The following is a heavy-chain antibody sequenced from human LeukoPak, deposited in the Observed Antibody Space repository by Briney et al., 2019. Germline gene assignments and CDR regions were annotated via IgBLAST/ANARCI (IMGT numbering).Heavy chain of an antibody. V-gene: IGHV3-48*03. CDR2: ISSSGSTI. Sequence: PGGSLRLSCSASGSYWMSWVRQAPGKGLEWVSYISSSGSTIYYADSVKGRFTISRDNAKNSLYLQMNSLRAEDTAVYYCAELGITMIGGVWGKGTTVTISS. CDR1: GSYW. J-gene: IGHJ6*04. CDR3: AELGITMIGGV. D-gene: IGHD3-10*02.